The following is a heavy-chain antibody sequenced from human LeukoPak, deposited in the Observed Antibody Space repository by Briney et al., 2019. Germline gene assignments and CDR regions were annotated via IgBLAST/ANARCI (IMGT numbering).Heavy chain of an antibody. V-gene: IGHV3-23*01. CDR2: ISGSGSST. CDR3: AKARTSYYNGMDV. CDR1: EFTFSRYA. Sequence: PGGSLRLSCAASEFTFSRYAMSWVRQAPGKGLEWVSGISGSGSSTYYADSVKGRLTISRDNFKNTLYLQMNSLRAEDTAVYYCAKARTSYYNGMDVWGQGTTVTVSS. J-gene: IGHJ6*02.